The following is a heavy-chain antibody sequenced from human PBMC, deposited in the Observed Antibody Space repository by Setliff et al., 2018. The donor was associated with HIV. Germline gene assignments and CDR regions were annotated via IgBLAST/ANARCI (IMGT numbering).Heavy chain of an antibody. CDR1: GGSISSGSYY. Sequence: SETLSLTCTVSGGSISSGSYYWSWIRQPAGKGLEWIGHIYTSGSTNYNPSLKSRVTISVDTSKNQFSLKLSSVTAADTAVYYCARAGYTLTDWLDPWGQGTLVTVSS. D-gene: IGHD3-16*02. CDR2: IYTSGST. V-gene: IGHV4-61*09. CDR3: ARAGYTLTDWLDP. J-gene: IGHJ5*02.